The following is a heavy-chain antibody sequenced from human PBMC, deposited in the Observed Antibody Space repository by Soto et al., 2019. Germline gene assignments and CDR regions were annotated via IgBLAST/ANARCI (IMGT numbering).Heavy chain of an antibody. CDR2: VYYNGGS. CDR3: AGQGIGNLEGHVDV. V-gene: IGHV4-59*08. J-gene: IGHJ6*02. Sequence: QMQLQESGPGLVKPSETLSLTCTVSGGSIDGYNCAWIRQPPGKALEWVGYVYYNGGSSYNPSLKSRVTLSMATSKSQFSLKLRSVTAADTAVYYCAGQGIGNLEGHVDVWGRGTTVTVSS. CDR1: GGSIDGYN. D-gene: IGHD3-10*01.